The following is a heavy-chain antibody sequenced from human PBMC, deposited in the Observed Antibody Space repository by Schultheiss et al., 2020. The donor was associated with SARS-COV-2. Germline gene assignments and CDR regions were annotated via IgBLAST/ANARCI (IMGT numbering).Heavy chain of an antibody. CDR3: ARDASLIYYSGSDDQYYGMDV. J-gene: IGHJ6*01. CDR2: ISYRGST. V-gene: IGHV4-61*01. CDR1: GGSVTSDSYY. Sequence: SETLSLTCTVSGGSVTSDSYYWSWIRQSPGKGLEWIGEISYRGSTKFNPSLRSRVTISVDTSENRFSLKLSSVTAADTAVYCCARDASLIYYSGSDDQYYGMDVWGQGATVTVAS. D-gene: IGHD4-11*01.